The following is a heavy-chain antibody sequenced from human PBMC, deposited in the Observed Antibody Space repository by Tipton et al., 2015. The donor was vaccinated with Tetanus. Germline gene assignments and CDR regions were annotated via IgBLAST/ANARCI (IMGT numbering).Heavy chain of an antibody. CDR1: GYNFTIYW. V-gene: IGHV5-51*01. J-gene: IGHJ2*01. D-gene: IGHD3-9*01. CDR2: INPTDYQT. Sequence: VQLVQSGAEVKKPGESLKISCKPSGYNFTIYWIGWVRQMPGKGLEWMGVINPTDYQTSYNPSFEGQVTISADRSINTAYLQWSSLQTSDTAMYFCARRRSAILSGGYHWYFDLWGRGTLVGVSS. CDR3: ARRRSAILSGGYHWYFDL.